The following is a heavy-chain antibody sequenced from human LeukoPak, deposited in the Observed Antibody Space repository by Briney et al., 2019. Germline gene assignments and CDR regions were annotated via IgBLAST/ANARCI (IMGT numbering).Heavy chain of an antibody. CDR1: GYTFTSYY. D-gene: IGHD7-27*01. Sequence: ASVKVSCKASGYTFTSYYMHWVRQAPGQGLEWRGIINPSGGSTSYAQKFQGRVTMTRDTSTSTVYMELSSLRSEDTAVYYCARDLALGIGQYYFDYWGQGTLVTVSS. CDR3: ARDLALGIGQYYFDY. J-gene: IGHJ4*02. V-gene: IGHV1-46*01. CDR2: INPSGGST.